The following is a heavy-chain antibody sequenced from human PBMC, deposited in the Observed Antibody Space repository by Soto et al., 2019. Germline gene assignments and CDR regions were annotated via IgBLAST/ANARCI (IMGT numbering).Heavy chain of an antibody. J-gene: IGHJ3*02. D-gene: IGHD2-21*01. V-gene: IGHV1-58*01. Sequence: GASVKVSCKASGFTFTSSAVQWVRQARGQRLEWIGWIVVGSGNTNYAQKFQERVTITRDMSTSTAYMELSSLRSEDTAVYYCAADYSSRAQAYSYDAFDIWGQGTMVTVSS. CDR2: IVVGSGNT. CDR3: AADYSSRAQAYSYDAFDI. CDR1: GFTFTSSA.